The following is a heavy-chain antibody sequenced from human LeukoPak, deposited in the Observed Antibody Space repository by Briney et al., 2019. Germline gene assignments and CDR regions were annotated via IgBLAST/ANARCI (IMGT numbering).Heavy chain of an antibody. J-gene: IGHJ4*02. CDR3: ARDPPGAHFDY. CDR2: ISSDSSNI. V-gene: IGHV3-21*06. Sequence: KPGGSVRLSCAAPGFTFSSYSMNWVRQAPGKGLEWVSYISSDSSNIFYADSFKGRFTISRDNAQNSLYLQMNSLRVEDTAIYYCARDPPGAHFDYWGQGTLVTVSS. CDR1: GFTFSSYS. D-gene: IGHD7-27*01.